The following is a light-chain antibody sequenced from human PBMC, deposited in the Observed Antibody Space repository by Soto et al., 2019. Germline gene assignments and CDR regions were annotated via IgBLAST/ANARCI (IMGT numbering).Light chain of an antibody. CDR1: SSDVGGYDY. CDR2: DVN. CDR3: CSYAGSVV. V-gene: IGLV2-11*01. J-gene: IGLJ2*01. Sequence: QSALTQPRSVSGSPGQSITISCTGTSSDVGGYDYVSWYQQHPGKAPKVMIYDVNKRPSGVPDRFSGSKSANTASLTISGLQAEDEADYYCCSYAGSVVFGGGTK.